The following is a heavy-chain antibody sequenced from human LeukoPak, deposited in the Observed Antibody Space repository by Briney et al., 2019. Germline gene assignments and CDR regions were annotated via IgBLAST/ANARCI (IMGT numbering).Heavy chain of an antibody. CDR3: ARDPAMTTVYYYYGMDV. D-gene: IGHD4-17*01. J-gene: IGHJ6*02. Sequence: GRSLRLSCAASGFTSSSYAMHWVRQAPGKGLEWVAVISYDGSNKYYADSVKGRFTISRDNSKNTLYLQMNSLRAEDTAVYYCARDPAMTTVYYYYGMDVWGQGTTVTVSS. CDR1: GFTSSSYA. V-gene: IGHV3-30*04. CDR2: ISYDGSNK.